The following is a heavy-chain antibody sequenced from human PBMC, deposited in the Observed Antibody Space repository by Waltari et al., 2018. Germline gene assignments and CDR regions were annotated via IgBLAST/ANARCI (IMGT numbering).Heavy chain of an antibody. D-gene: IGHD6-19*01. CDR1: GYTFTSYA. CDR2: INAGNGNT. J-gene: IGHJ4*02. CDR3: ARVLDSSGWYYFDY. Sequence: QVQLVQSGAEVKKPGASVKVSCKASGYTFTSYAMHWVRQAPGQRLEWMGWINAGNGNTKYSQKFQGRVTITRDTSASTAYMELSSLRSEDTAVYYCARVLDSSGWYYFDYWGQGTLVTVSS. V-gene: IGHV1-3*01.